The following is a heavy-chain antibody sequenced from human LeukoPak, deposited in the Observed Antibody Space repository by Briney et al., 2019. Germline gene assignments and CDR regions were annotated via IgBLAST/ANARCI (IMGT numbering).Heavy chain of an antibody. J-gene: IGHJ4*02. CDR1: GGSISSSSYY. D-gene: IGHD6-13*01. CDR2: IYYSGST. CDR3: ARLIRAAAGTGSSDY. Sequence: SETLSLTCTVSGGSISSSSYYWGWIRQPPGKGLEWIRSIYYSGSTYYNPSLKSRVTISVDTSKNQFSLKLSSVTAADTAVYYCARLIRAAAGTGSSDYWGQGTLVTVSS. V-gene: IGHV4-39*01.